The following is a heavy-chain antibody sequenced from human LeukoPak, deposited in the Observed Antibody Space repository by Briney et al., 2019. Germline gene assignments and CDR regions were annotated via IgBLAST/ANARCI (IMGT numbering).Heavy chain of an antibody. J-gene: IGHJ5*02. Sequence: AGGSLRLPCAASGFTFSSYAMSWVRQAPGKGLEWVSAISGSGGSTYYADSVKGRFTISRDNSKNTLYLQMNSLRAEDTAVYYCAKDITIFARVWFDPWGQGTLVTVSS. D-gene: IGHD3-9*01. CDR1: GFTFSSYA. V-gene: IGHV3-23*01. CDR2: ISGSGGST. CDR3: AKDITIFARVWFDP.